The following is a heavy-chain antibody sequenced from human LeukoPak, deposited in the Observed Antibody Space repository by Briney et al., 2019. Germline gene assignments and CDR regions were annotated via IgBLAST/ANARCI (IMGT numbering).Heavy chain of an antibody. J-gene: IGHJ4*02. CDR1: GFTFSSYA. D-gene: IGHD3-3*01. Sequence: GGSLRLSCAASGFTFSSYAMHWVRQAPGKELEWVAVISYDGSNKYYADSVKGRFTISRDNSKNTLYLQMNSLRAEDTAVYYCARAPLGYDFWSGPLDYWGQGTLVTVSS. CDR2: ISYDGSNK. V-gene: IGHV3-30-3*01. CDR3: ARAPLGYDFWSGPLDY.